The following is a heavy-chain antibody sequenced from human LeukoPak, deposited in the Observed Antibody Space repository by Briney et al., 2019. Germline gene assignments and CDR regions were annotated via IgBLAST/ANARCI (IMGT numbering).Heavy chain of an antibody. J-gene: IGHJ4*02. CDR1: GYTFTDYY. CDR2: VDPEDGET. Sequence: ASVKISCKVSGYTFTDYYMHWVQQAPGKGLEWMGLVDPEDGETIYAEKFQGRVTITADTSTDTAYMELSSLRSEDTAVYYCATEEIRQWLVRNDYRGQGTLVTVSS. V-gene: IGHV1-69-2*01. CDR3: ATEEIRQWLVRNDY. D-gene: IGHD6-19*01.